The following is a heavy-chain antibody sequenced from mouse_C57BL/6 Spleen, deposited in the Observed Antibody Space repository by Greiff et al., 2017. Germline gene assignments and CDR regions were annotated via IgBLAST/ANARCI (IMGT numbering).Heavy chain of an antibody. CDR1: GYTFTSYW. V-gene: IGHV1-69*01. CDR3: AREGAGKYFDV. CDR2: IDPSDSYT. D-gene: IGHD3-3*01. Sequence: VQLQQPGAELVMPGASVKLSCKASGYTFTSYWMHWVKQRPGQGLEWIGEIDPSDSYTNYNQKFKGKSTLTVDKSSSTAYMHLSSLTSEDSAVYYCAREGAGKYFDVWGTGTTVTVSS. J-gene: IGHJ1*03.